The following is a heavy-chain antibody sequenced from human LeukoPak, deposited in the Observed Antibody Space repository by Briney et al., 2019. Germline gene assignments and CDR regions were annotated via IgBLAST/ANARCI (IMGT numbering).Heavy chain of an antibody. J-gene: IGHJ3*02. CDR2: IYYSGST. Sequence: PSETLSLTCTVSGVSISSYYWSWIRQPPGKGLEWIGYIYYSGSTNYNPSLKSRVTISVDTSKNQFSLKLSSVTAADTAVYYCARDTAAAGTGDAFDIWGQGTMVTVSS. V-gene: IGHV4-59*01. CDR3: ARDTAAAGTGDAFDI. D-gene: IGHD6-13*01. CDR1: GVSISSYY.